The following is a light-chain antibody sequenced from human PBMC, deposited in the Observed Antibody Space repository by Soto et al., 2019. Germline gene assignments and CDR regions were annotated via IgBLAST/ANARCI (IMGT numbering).Light chain of an antibody. CDR1: SSDIGSNT. CDR3: ASWDDSLNGWV. CDR2: SDN. V-gene: IGLV1-44*01. Sequence: QSVLTQPPSASGTPGQRVAISCSGSSSDIGSNTVNWYQHLPGTAPQLLMYSDNQRPSGVPDRFPGSKSGTSASLAISGLQSEDEGDYYCASWDDSLNGWVFGGGTKLTVL. J-gene: IGLJ3*02.